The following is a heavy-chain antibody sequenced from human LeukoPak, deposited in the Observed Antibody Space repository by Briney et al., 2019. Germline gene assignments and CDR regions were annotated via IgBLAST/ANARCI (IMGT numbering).Heavy chain of an antibody. Sequence: PGGSLRLSCAASGFTFSSYSMNWIRQAPGKGLEWVSYISSTGATIYYADSVKGRFTISRDNAKNSLYLQMDSLRAEDTAVYYCARVRGGWYDDYWGQGTLVTVSS. J-gene: IGHJ4*02. D-gene: IGHD6-19*01. CDR1: GFTFSSYS. CDR2: ISSTGATI. V-gene: IGHV3-48*04. CDR3: ARVRGGWYDDY.